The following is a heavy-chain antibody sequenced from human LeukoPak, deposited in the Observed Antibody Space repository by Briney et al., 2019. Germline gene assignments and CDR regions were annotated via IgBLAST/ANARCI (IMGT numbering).Heavy chain of an antibody. J-gene: IGHJ3*02. Sequence: GGSLRISCAASGFIVSSNYMGWVRQAPGKGLEWVSVIYSGGSTYYADSVKGRFTISRDNSKNTLYLQMNSLRAEDTAVYYCARAAGDRGYGGNDVFDIGGKGKMVTVFS. CDR2: IYSGGST. CDR1: GFIVSSNY. CDR3: ARAAGDRGYGGNDVFDI. D-gene: IGHD5-12*01. V-gene: IGHV3-66*01.